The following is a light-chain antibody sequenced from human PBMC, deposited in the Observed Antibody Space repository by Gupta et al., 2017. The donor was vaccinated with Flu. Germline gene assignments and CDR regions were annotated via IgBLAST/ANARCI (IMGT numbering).Light chain of an antibody. Sequence: QSILTQPHSVSGAPGQRVTISCPGAPSNLGAGYDVHWYHGLSGAAPKLLIYNNNNRPLGVPVRFSGSKSGTSASLSITVLQPEDEADYFCQSYDTSLSDSVIFGGGTKVTVL. J-gene: IGLJ2*01. V-gene: IGLV1-40*01. CDR1: PSNLGAGYD. CDR3: QSYDTSLSDSVI. CDR2: NNN.